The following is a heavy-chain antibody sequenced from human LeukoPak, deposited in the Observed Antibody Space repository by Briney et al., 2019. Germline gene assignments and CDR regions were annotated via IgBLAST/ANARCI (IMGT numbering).Heavy chain of an antibody. D-gene: IGHD3-16*01. CDR1: GGSISSGGYS. Sequence: PSETLSLTCAVSGGSISSGGYSWSWIRQPPGKGLEWIGYIYHSGSTYYNPSLKSQVTISVDRSKNQFSLKLSSVTAADTAVYYCAQGDNWFDPWGQGTLVTVSS. CDR2: IYHSGST. V-gene: IGHV4-30-2*01. CDR3: AQGDNWFDP. J-gene: IGHJ5*02.